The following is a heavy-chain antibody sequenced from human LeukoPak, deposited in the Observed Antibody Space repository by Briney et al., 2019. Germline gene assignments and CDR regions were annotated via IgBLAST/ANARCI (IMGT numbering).Heavy chain of an antibody. CDR2: ISYDGSNE. V-gene: IGHV3-30*18. Sequence: PGGSLRLSCAASGFTFSSYGMHWVRQAPGKGLEWVAVISYDGSNEYYADSVKGRFSISRDNSKNTLYLQMNSLRAEDTAVYYCAKLPSYSYGPFDYWGQGTLVTVSS. CDR1: GFTFSSYG. CDR3: AKLPSYSYGPFDY. J-gene: IGHJ4*02. D-gene: IGHD5-18*01.